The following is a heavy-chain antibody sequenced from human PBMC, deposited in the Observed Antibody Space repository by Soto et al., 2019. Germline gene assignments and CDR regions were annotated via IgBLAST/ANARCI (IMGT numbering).Heavy chain of an antibody. CDR1: GYTFTSYY. CDR2: INPSGGST. CDR3: ARDGGGWSGYYSWFDP. V-gene: IGHV1-46*01. Sequence: ASVKVSCKASGYTFTSYYMHWVRQAPGQGLEWMGIINPSGGSTSYAQKFQGRVTMTRDMSTSTVYMELSSLRSEDTAVYYCARDGGGWSGYYSWFDPWGQGTLVTVSS. D-gene: IGHD3-3*01. J-gene: IGHJ5*02.